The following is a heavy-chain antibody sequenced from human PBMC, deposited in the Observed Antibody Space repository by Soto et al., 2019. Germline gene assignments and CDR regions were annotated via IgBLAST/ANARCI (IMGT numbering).Heavy chain of an antibody. CDR2: IIPILGIA. J-gene: IGHJ4*02. V-gene: IGHV1-69*04. D-gene: IGHD4-17*01. CDR3: ARDESGYGDYVFRN. CDR1: GGTFSSYT. Sequence: VASVKVSCKASGGTFSSYTISWVRQAPGQGLEWMGRIIPILGIANYAQKFQGRVTITADKSTSTAYMELSSLRSEDTAVYYCARDESGYGDYVFRNWGQGTLVTVS.